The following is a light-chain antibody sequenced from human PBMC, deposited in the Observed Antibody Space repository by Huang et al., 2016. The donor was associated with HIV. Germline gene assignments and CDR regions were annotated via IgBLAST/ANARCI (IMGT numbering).Light chain of an antibody. CDR1: QRVSSS. CDR3: QQYNNWPQT. V-gene: IGKV3-15*01. Sequence: ETVMTQSPATLSVSPGGRATLSCRASQRVSSSLAWYQQKPGQAPRLLIYGASTRATGIPASFSGSGSGTDFTLTISSLQSEDFAVYYCQQYNNWPQTFGQGTKVEIK. CDR2: GAS. J-gene: IGKJ1*01.